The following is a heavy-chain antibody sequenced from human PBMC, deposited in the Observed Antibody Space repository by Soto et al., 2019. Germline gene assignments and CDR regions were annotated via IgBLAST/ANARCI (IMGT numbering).Heavy chain of an antibody. J-gene: IGHJ6*02. CDR1: DGSFGGYY. D-gene: IGHD3-10*01. Sequence: SETWSHTCTVYDGSFGGYYWSWIRQRPGKGLDWSGEIKHSGSTNYNPALKSRVTTSVDTSKNQFSLKLSSVTAADTAVYYCASGLFTMVRGVIIDYYGMDVWGQGTTVTVSS. CDR3: ASGLFTMVRGVIIDYYGMDV. V-gene: IGHV4-34*01. CDR2: IKHSGST.